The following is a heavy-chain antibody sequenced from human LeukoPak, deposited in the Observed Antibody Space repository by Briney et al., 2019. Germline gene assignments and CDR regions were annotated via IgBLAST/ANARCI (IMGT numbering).Heavy chain of an antibody. Sequence: SVKVSCKASGGTFSSYAISWVRQAPGQGLEWMGGIIPIFGTANYAQKFQGRVTITTDESTSTAYMELSSLRSEDTAVYYCARLLARGDTAATAVYYFDYWGQGTLVTVSS. V-gene: IGHV1-69*05. CDR3: ARLLARGDTAATAVYYFDY. D-gene: IGHD6-19*01. CDR1: GGTFSSYA. J-gene: IGHJ4*02. CDR2: IIPIFGTA.